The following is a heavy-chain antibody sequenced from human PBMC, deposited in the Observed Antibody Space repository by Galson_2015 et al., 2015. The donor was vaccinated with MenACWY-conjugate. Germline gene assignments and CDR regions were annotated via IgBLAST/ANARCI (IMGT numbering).Heavy chain of an antibody. CDR1: GFTFSNAW. CDR3: TTVREGAIYYFDY. CDR2: IKSKTDGGTT. D-gene: IGHD1-26*01. V-gene: IGHV3-15*01. Sequence: SLRLSCAVSGFTFSNAWMSWVRQAPGKGQEGVGRIKSKTDGGTTDYAAPVKGRFTISRDDSKNTLYLQMNSLKTEDTAVYYCTTVREGAIYYFDYWGQGTLVTVSS. J-gene: IGHJ4*02.